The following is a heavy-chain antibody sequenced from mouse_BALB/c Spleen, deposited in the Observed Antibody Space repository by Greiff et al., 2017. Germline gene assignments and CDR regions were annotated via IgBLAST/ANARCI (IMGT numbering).Heavy chain of an antibody. CDR2: ISSGGSYT. V-gene: IGHV5-6*01. J-gene: IGHJ4*01. D-gene: IGHD2-14*01. CDR3: ASYYRYDGDYYYYAMDY. CDR1: GFTFSSYG. Sequence: EVKLVESGGDLVKPGGSLKLSCAASGFTFSSYGMSWVRQTPDKRLEWVATISSGGSYTYYPDSVKGRFTISRDNAKNTLYLQMSSLKSEDTAMYYCASYYRYDGDYYYYAMDYWGQGTSVTVSS.